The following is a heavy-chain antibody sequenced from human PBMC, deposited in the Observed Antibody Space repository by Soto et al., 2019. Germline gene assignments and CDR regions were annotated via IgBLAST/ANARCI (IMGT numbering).Heavy chain of an antibody. CDR1: GFTFSSYS. V-gene: IGHV3-21*01. CDR2: IDSSGTSI. CDR3: ARRLAFGNFYSDY. Sequence: PGGSLRLSCAASGFTFSSYSMSWLRQAPGKGLEWLSSIDSSGTSIVYADSVKGRFTVSRDNAKNSLYLQMNSLRTEDSALYYCARRLAFGNFYSDYWGRGTLVTVSS. J-gene: IGHJ4*02. D-gene: IGHD1-1*01.